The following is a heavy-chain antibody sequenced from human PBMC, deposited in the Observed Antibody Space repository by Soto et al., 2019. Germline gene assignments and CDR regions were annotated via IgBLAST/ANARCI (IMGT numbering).Heavy chain of an antibody. CDR1: GYTFTSYG. J-gene: IGHJ4*02. V-gene: IGHV1-18*01. Sequence: QAQLVQSGAEVKKPGASVKVSCKASGYTFTSYGISWVRQAPGQGLEWMGWISAYNGHTNYSQNFQGRVNMTTETSTSTAYMELRSLRSDDTAVFYCARVVPAAYFDYWGQGTLVTVSS. D-gene: IGHD2-2*01. CDR3: ARVVPAAYFDY. CDR2: ISAYNGHT.